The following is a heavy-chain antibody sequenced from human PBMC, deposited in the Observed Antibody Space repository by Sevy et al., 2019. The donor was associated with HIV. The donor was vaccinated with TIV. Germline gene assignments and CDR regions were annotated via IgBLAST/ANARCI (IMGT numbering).Heavy chain of an antibody. Sequence: GGSLRLSCAASGFTFSSYWMSWVRQAPGKGLEWVANIKEDGSEKYYVDSVKGRFTISRDNAKNSLYLQMNSPRAEDTVMYYCARRGGHSSSWYGGAFDIRGQATRVTVS. D-gene: IGHD6-13*01. J-gene: IGHJ3*02. V-gene: IGHV3-7*01. CDR2: IKEDGSEK. CDR3: ARRGGHSSSWYGGAFDI. CDR1: GFTFSSYW.